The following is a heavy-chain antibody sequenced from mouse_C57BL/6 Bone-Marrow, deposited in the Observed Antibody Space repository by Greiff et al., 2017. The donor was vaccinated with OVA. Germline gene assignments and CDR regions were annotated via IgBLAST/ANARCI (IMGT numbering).Heavy chain of an antibody. Sequence: QVQLQQPGAELVMPGASVKLSCKASGYTFTSYWMHWVKQRPGQGLEWIGEIDPSDSYINYNQKFKGKSTLTVDKSSSTAYMQLSSLTSEDSAVYYCARLYDYDEGFAYWGQGTLVTVSA. V-gene: IGHV1-69*01. CDR2: IDPSDSYI. CDR1: GYTFTSYW. D-gene: IGHD2-4*01. J-gene: IGHJ3*01. CDR3: ARLYDYDEGFAY.